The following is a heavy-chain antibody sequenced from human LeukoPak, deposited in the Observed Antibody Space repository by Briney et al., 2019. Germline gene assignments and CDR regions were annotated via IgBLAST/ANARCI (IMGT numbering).Heavy chain of an antibody. D-gene: IGHD6-13*01. CDR3: ARVIGAAAHFYYYYYYMDV. V-gene: IGHV1-8*01. CDR1: GYTVTSYD. CDR2: MNPNRGNT. Sequence: VASVKVSCKASGYTVTSYDIHWLEQATAQGLEWMGWMNPNRGNTGYAQKFQGRVTMTRNNSISTAYMELSSLRSEDTAVYYCARVIGAAAHFYYYYYYMDVWGKGTTVTVSS. J-gene: IGHJ6*03.